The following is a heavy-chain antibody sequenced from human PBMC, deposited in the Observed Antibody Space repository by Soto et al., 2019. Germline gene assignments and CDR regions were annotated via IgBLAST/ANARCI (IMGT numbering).Heavy chain of an antibody. CDR3: ARDGGDIVLVPAATGYYYYGMDV. CDR2: IYYSGST. Sequence: PSETLSLTCTVSGGSISSYYWSWIRQPPGKGLEWIGYIYYSGSTNYNPSLKSRVTISVDTSKNQFSLKLSSVTAADTAVYYCARDGGDIVLVPAATGYYYYGMDVWGQGTTVTVSS. D-gene: IGHD2-2*01. J-gene: IGHJ6*02. CDR1: GGSISSYY. V-gene: IGHV4-59*01.